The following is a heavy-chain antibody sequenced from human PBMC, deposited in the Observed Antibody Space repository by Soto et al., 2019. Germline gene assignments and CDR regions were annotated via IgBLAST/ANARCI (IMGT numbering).Heavy chain of an antibody. CDR1: GFTFSSYS. D-gene: IGHD1-26*01. CDR3: ARQYSGSSPFGY. Sequence: PGGSLRLSCAASGFTFSSYSMNWVRQAPGKGLEWVSSISSSSSYIYYADSVKGRFIISRDNAKNSLYLQMNSLRAEDTAVYYCARQYSGSSPFGYWGQGTLVTVSS. J-gene: IGHJ4*02. V-gene: IGHV3-21*01. CDR2: ISSSSSYI.